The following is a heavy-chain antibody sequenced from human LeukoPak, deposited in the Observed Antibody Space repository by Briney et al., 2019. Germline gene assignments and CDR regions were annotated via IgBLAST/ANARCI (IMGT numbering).Heavy chain of an antibody. CDR1: GFTFSSYA. D-gene: IGHD6-6*01. Sequence: HPGGSLRLSCAASGFTFSSYAMHWVRQAPGKGLEWVAVISYDGSNKYYADSVKGRFTISRDNSKNTLYLQMNSLRAEDTAVYYCARVLSGSWDWFDPWGQGTLVTVSS. CDR3: ARVLSGSWDWFDP. CDR2: ISYDGSNK. J-gene: IGHJ5*02. V-gene: IGHV3-30-3*01.